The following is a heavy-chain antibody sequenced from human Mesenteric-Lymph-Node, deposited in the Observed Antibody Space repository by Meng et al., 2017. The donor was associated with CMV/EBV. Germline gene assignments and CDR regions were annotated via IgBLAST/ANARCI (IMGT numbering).Heavy chain of an antibody. D-gene: IGHD1-26*01. Sequence: SETLSLTCTVSGGSISSGGYYWSWIRQHPGKGLEWIGYIYYSGSTNYNPSLKSRVTISVDTSKNQFSLKLSSVTAADTAVYYCARGGPWEGFDPWGQGTLVTVSS. CDR1: GGSISSGGYY. CDR2: IYYSGST. J-gene: IGHJ5*02. V-gene: IGHV4-61*08. CDR3: ARGGPWEGFDP.